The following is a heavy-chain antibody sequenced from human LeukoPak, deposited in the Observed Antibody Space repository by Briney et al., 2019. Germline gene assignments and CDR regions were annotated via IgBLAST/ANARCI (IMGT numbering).Heavy chain of an antibody. CDR3: ARLIVVAKGAFDI. V-gene: IGHV4-59*01. CDR1: GGSISSYY. J-gene: IGHJ3*02. CDR2: IYYSGST. Sequence: PSETLSLTCTVSGGSISSYYWSWIRQPPGKGLEWIGYIYYSGSTNYNPSLKSRVTISVDTSKNQFSLKLSSVTAADTAVYYCARLIVVAKGAFDIWGQGTMVTVSS. D-gene: IGHD3-22*01.